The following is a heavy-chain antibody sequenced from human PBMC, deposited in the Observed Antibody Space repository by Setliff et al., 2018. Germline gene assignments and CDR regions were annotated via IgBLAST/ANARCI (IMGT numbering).Heavy chain of an antibody. J-gene: IGHJ6*02. D-gene: IGHD3-9*01. CDR3: ARVDDILTGVNYYYGMDV. V-gene: IGHV3-43D*04. CDR2: ISWDGGST. Sequence: GGSLRLSCAASGFTFDDYAMHWVRQAPGKGLEWVSLISWDGGSTYYADSVKGRFTISRDNAKNSLYLQMNSLRAEDTALYYCARVDDILTGVNYYYGMDVWGQGTTVTVSS. CDR1: GFTFDDYA.